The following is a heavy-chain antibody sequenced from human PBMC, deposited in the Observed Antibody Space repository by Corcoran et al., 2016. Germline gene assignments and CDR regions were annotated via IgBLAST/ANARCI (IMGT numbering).Heavy chain of an antibody. J-gene: IGHJ4*02. CDR3: AKTSPLQYGGNSCWDY. V-gene: IGHV3-7*01. CDR1: GFTFSSSW. D-gene: IGHD2-21*02. CDR2: IKQDGSEI. Sequence: EVQLVESGGGLVQPGGSLRLSCAASGFTFSSSWMSWVRQAPGKGLEWVVNIKQDGSEINYVDSVKGRFTISRDNAKNSLYLQMNSLRDEDTAVYYCAKTSPLQYGGNSCWDYWGQGTLVTVSS.